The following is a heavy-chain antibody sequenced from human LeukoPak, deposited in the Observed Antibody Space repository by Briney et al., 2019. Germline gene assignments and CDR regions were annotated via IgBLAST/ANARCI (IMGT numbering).Heavy chain of an antibody. Sequence: SETLSLTCTVSGGSISSYYWSWIRQPAGKGLEWIGRIYTSGSTNYNPSLKSRVTMSVDTSKNQFSLKLSSVTAADTAVYYCARAGYYDSSGYFLFDPWGQGTLVTVSS. V-gene: IGHV4-4*07. J-gene: IGHJ5*02. CDR2: IYTSGST. CDR1: GGSISSYY. CDR3: ARAGYYDSSGYFLFDP. D-gene: IGHD3-22*01.